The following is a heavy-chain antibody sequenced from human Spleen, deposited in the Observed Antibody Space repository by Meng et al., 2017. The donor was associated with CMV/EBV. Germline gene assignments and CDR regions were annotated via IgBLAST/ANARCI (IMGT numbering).Heavy chain of an antibody. Sequence: GGSLRLSCAASGFTFSAYRMNWLRQAPGKGLEWVSSISSSGDYIYYTASVKGRFTISRDNARNSLYLQMNSLRAEDTAVYYCVQSGGMDVWGQGTTVTVS. CDR1: GFTFSAYR. D-gene: IGHD7-27*01. V-gene: IGHV3-21*01. CDR2: ISSSGDYI. CDR3: VQSGGMDV. J-gene: IGHJ6*02.